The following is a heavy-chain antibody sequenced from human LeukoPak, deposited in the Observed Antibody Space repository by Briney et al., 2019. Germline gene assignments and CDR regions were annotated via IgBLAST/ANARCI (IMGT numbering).Heavy chain of an antibody. CDR3: ARRNGSGSPFDY. D-gene: IGHD3-10*01. J-gene: IGHJ4*02. Sequence: SETLSLTCAVYGGSFSGYYWSWIRQPPGKGLEWIGEINHSGSTNYNPSLKSRVTISVDTSKNQFSLKLSSVTAADTAVYYCARRNGSGSPFDYWGQGTLVTVSS. V-gene: IGHV4-34*01. CDR1: GGSFSGYY. CDR2: INHSGST.